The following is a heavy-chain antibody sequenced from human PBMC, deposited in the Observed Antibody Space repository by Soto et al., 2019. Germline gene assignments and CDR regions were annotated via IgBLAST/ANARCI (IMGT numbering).Heavy chain of an antibody. V-gene: IGHV3-23*01. J-gene: IGHJ4*02. CDR2: ISGSGGST. CDR1: GFTFSSYA. CDR3: AKGGLGSSGILDY. Sequence: EVQLLESGGGLVQPGGSLRLSCAASGFTFSSYAMSWVRQAPGKGLEWVSAISGSGGSTYYADSVKGRFNISRDNSKNTLYLQMNSLRAEDTAVYYCAKGGLGSSGILDYWGQGTLVTVSS. D-gene: IGHD3-22*01.